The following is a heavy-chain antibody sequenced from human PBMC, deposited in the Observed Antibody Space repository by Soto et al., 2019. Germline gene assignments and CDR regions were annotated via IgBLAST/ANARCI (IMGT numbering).Heavy chain of an antibody. V-gene: IGHV1-8*01. Sequence: ASVKVSCKASGYTFTSYDINWVRQATGQGLEWMGWMNPNSGNTGYAQKFQGRVTMTRNTSISTAYMELSSLRSEDTAVYYCARWWNYYYYMDVWGKGTTVTVSS. CDR2: MNPNSGNT. CDR3: ARWWNYYYYMDV. J-gene: IGHJ6*03. D-gene: IGHD2-15*01. CDR1: GYTFTSYD.